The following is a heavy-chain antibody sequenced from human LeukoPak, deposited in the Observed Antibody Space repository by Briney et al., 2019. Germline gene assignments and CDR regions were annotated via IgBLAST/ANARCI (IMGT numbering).Heavy chain of an antibody. CDR2: VKSKPDGGTT. D-gene: IGHD3-3*01. Sequence: GGSLRLSCEVSGLTFSKAWMSWVRQAPGKGLEWLGRVKSKPDGGTTDCAAPVKGRSSISRDDSKNTLFLQMNSLKVEDTAMYFCTTEYDFWSGYPRVDYWGQGTLVTVSS. V-gene: IGHV3-15*01. J-gene: IGHJ4*02. CDR3: TTEYDFWSGYPRVDY. CDR1: GLTFSKAW.